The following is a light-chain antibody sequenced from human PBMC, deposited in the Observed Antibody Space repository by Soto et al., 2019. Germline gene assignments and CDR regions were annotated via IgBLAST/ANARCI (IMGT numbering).Light chain of an antibody. J-gene: IGKJ1*01. Sequence: EIVLTQSPATLSLSPGERATLSCRASQSVSSYLAWYQQKPGQAPRLLIYDASNRATGIPARFSGSGSGTDFTLTSSSLEPEDFSVSSCQQRCHWAPWTFGQGTKVEIK. V-gene: IGKV3-11*01. CDR3: QQRCHWAPWT. CDR1: QSVSSY. CDR2: DAS.